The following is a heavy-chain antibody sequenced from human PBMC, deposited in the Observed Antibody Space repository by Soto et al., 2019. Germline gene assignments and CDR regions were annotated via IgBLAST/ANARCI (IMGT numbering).Heavy chain of an antibody. Sequence: GASVKVSCKASGYTFTSYSMHWVRQAPGQRLEWMGWINAGNGNTKYSQKFQGRVTITRDTSASTAYMELSSLRAEDTAVYYCAKAAETYYYDSSGYYYDYWGQGTLVTVSS. CDR1: GYTFTSYS. CDR2: INAGNGNT. V-gene: IGHV1-3*01. J-gene: IGHJ4*02. D-gene: IGHD3-22*01. CDR3: AKAAETYYYDSSGYYYDY.